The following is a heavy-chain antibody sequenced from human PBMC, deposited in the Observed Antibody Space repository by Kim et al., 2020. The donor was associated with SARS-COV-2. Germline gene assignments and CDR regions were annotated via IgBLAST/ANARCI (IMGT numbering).Heavy chain of an antibody. CDR2: INPSGGST. CDR1: GYTFTSYY. D-gene: IGHD1-7*01. CDR3: ARGRSELELPSTYYGMDV. V-gene: IGHV1-46*01. J-gene: IGHJ6*02. Sequence: ASVKVSCKASGYTFTSYYMHWVRQAPGQGLEWMGIINPSGGSTSYAQKFQGRVTMTRDTSTSTVYMELSSLRSEDTAVYYCARGRSELELPSTYYGMDVWGQGTTVTVSS.